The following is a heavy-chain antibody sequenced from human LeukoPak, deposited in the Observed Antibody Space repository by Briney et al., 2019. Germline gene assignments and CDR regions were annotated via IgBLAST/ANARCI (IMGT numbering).Heavy chain of an antibody. Sequence: GESLKTSCKGSGYSFISNWIVWVRQMPGGGLEWMGVIHPIDSDSKYSPSFQGQVTFSADKSISTVYLQWSRLKASDTAMYYCARSAFRGYGTDYWGQGTLVTVSS. V-gene: IGHV5-51*01. D-gene: IGHD5-12*01. J-gene: IGHJ4*02. CDR3: ARSAFRGYGTDY. CDR2: IHPIDSDS. CDR1: GYSFISNW.